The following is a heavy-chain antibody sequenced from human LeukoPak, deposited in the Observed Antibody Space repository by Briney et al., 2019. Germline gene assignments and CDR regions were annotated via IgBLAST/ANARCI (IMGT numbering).Heavy chain of an antibody. J-gene: IGHJ4*02. CDR1: GYTFSNYG. D-gene: IGHD5-18*01. Sequence: GASVKVSCKASGYTFSNYGISWVRQAPGQGLEWMGWIRTSNGETRYARRLQGRVTMTTDTSTSTVYMDLRSLRSDDTAVYYCARDSIKYSSLPFYLDSWGQGTLVTVSS. CDR3: ARDSIKYSSLPFYLDS. V-gene: IGHV1-18*01. CDR2: IRTSNGET.